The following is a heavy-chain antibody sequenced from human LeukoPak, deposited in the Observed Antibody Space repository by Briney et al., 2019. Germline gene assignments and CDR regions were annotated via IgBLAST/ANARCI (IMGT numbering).Heavy chain of an antibody. J-gene: IGHJ4*02. D-gene: IGHD6-19*01. CDR1: GFTFTNYV. CDR3: AKVPAVAGGY. V-gene: IGHV3-23*01. Sequence: GESLRLSCAASGFTFTNYVMNWVRQAPGKGLEWVSSITGTADKTYDADSVKGRFTISRDNSKNTLYLQMNSLRAEDTAVYYCAKVPAVAGGYWGQGTLVTVSS. CDR2: ITGTADKT.